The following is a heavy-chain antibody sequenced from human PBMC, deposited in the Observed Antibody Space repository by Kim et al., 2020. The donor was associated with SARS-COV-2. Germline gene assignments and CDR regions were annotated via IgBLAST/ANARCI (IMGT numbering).Heavy chain of an antibody. CDR3: ARDYYGSGRNYGMDV. V-gene: IGHV4-59*01. CDR1: GGSISSYY. D-gene: IGHD3-10*01. Sequence: SETLSLTCTVSGGSISSYYWSWIRQPPGKGLEWIGYIYYSGSTNYNPSLKSRVTISVDTSKNQFSLKLSSVTAADTAVYYCARDYYGSGRNYGMDVWGQGTTVTVSS. CDR2: IYYSGST. J-gene: IGHJ6*02.